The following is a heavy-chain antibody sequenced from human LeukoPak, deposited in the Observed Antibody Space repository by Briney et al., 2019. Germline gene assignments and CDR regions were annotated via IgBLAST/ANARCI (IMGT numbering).Heavy chain of an antibody. D-gene: IGHD6-19*01. V-gene: IGHV3-7*03. CDR2: IKQDGSKK. J-gene: IGHJ5*02. CDR3: ARGYSSGWYP. Sequence: GGSLRLSCVASGFPFSSYWMTWVRQAPGKGLEWVANIKQDGSKKSYVDSVKGRFTISRENAENSLYLQMNNLRAEDTAVYYCARGYSSGWYPWGQGTLVTVSS. CDR1: GFPFSSYW.